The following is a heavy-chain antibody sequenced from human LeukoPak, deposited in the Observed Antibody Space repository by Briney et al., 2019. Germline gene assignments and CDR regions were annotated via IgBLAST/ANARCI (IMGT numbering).Heavy chain of an antibody. D-gene: IGHD6-19*01. CDR2: IKQDGSEK. J-gene: IGHJ6*03. V-gene: IGHV3-7*01. CDR1: GFTFSPYW. Sequence: GESLRLSCAASGFTFSPYWMNWVRQAPGKGLEWVANIKQDGSEKYYVDSMKGRFTISRDNAKNSLYLQMNSLRAEDTAVYYCARDRGVYSSGWYYMDVWGKGTTATVSS. CDR3: ARDRGVYSSGWYYMDV.